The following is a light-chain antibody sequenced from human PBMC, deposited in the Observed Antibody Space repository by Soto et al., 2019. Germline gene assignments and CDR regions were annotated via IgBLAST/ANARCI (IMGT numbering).Light chain of an antibody. CDR3: QQTYTTPEIT. CDR1: QSISIS. J-gene: IGKJ5*01. V-gene: IGKV1-39*01. Sequence: DIHPPQCPSSLSASVGDRVTITCPSSQSISISLNWYQLKPGKAPNLLMYGASYLKSGVPKRFSGSGSGTDFTLTISSLQPEDFATYYCQQTYTTPEITGGQGTQREIK. CDR2: GAS.